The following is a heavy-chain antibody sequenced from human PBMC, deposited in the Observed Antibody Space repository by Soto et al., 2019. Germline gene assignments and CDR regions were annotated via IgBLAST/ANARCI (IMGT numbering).Heavy chain of an antibody. Sequence: PGGSLRLSCAASGFTFSSYAMHWVRQAPGKGLEWVAVISYDGSNKYYADSVKGRFTISRDNSKNTLYLQMNSLRAEDTAVYYWARDLLGGGYQTIVVVTAPDYWGQGTLVTVSS. CDR1: GFTFSSYA. CDR2: ISYDGSNK. D-gene: IGHD2-21*02. V-gene: IGHV3-30-3*01. CDR3: ARDLLGGGYQTIVVVTAPDY. J-gene: IGHJ4*02.